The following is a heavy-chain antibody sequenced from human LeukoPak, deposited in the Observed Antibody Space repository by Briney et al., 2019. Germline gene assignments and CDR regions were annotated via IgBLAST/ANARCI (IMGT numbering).Heavy chain of an antibody. CDR3: ARMAVAGNYYYYYGMDV. CDR1: GGSISSGGYS. J-gene: IGHJ6*02. CDR2: IYYSGST. Sequence: SQTLSLTCAVSGGSISSGGYSWSWIRQPPGKGLEWIGYIYYSGSTNYNPSLKSRVTISVDTSKNQFSLKLSSVTAADTAVYYCARMAVAGNYYYYYGMDVWGQGTTVTVSS. D-gene: IGHD6-19*01. V-gene: IGHV4-30-4*07.